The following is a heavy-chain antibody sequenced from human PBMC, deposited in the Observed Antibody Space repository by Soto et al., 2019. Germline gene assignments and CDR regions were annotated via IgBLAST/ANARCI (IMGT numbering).Heavy chain of an antibody. CDR3: ARGITLPTPLDY. Sequence: ASVKVSCKASGYTFTRYAMHWVRQAPGQRPEWMGWINAGNGNTKYSQKFQGRVTITRDTSASTAYMELSSLRSEDTAVYYCARGITLPTPLDYWGQGTLVTVSS. CDR2: INAGNGNT. V-gene: IGHV1-3*01. D-gene: IGHD1-20*01. CDR1: GYTFTRYA. J-gene: IGHJ4*02.